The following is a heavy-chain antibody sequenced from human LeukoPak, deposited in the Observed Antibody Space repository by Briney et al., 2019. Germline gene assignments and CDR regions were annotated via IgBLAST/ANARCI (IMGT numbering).Heavy chain of an antibody. V-gene: IGHV4-39*07. CDR2: IYYSGRT. CDR1: GGSISGSDYY. D-gene: IGHD6-13*01. J-gene: IGHJ3*01. Sequence: PSETLSLTCTVSGGSISGSDYYWGCIRQPPGKGLECIGSIYYSGRTFYNPSLKSRVAISVDTSKNQFSLNLISVTAADTAVYYCARDRDASSWYGDAFDVWGQGTMVAVSS. CDR3: ARDRDASSWYGDAFDV.